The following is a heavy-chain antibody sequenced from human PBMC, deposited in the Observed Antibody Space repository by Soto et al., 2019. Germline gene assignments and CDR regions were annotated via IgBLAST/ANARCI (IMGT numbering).Heavy chain of an antibody. V-gene: IGHV4-31*03. Sequence: SETLSLTCTVSGGSISSGGYYWSWIRQHPGKGLEWIGYIYYSGSTYYNPSLKSRVTISVDTSKKQFSLKLSSVTAADTAVYYCARDFDYGGNMPISIDAFDIWGQGTMVTVSS. CDR2: IYYSGST. D-gene: IGHD4-17*01. J-gene: IGHJ3*02. CDR3: ARDFDYGGNMPISIDAFDI. CDR1: GGSISSGGYY.